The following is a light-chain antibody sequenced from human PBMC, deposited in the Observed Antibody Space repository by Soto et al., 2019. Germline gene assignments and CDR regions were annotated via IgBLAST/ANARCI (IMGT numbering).Light chain of an antibody. CDR2: GSS. Sequence: EIVLTQSPGTLSLSPGERATLSCRASQDVDSNFLAWYQQRPGQAPRLLIYGSSRMATGIPDRFSGSGSGTYITLTISRVGPEDIAVYFCHQYYSSLTFGGGTKVEVK. CDR3: HQYYSSLT. CDR1: QDVDSNF. V-gene: IGKV3-20*01. J-gene: IGKJ4*01.